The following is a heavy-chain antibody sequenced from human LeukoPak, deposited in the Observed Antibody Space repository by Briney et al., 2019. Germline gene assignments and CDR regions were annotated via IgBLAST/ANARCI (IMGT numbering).Heavy chain of an antibody. CDR1: GDTFSSYA. CDR2: IIPIFGTA. V-gene: IGHV1-69*05. J-gene: IGHJ6*03. CDR3: ARNARYYYDSSGYYNPDYYYYYMDV. Sequence: SVKVSCKASGDTFSSYAISWVRQAPGQGLEWMGGIIPIFGTANYAQKFQGRVTITTDESTSTAYMEPSSLRSEDTAVYYCARNARYYYDSSGYYNPDYYYYYMDVWGKGTTVTVSS. D-gene: IGHD3-22*01.